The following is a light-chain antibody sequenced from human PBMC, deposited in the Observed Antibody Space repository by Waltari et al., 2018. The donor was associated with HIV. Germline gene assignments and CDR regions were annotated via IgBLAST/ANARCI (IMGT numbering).Light chain of an antibody. J-gene: IGKJ3*01. Sequence: EIFLTQSPPTLSLSPGERATLSCRASQSVSNYLAWYQQRPGLPPRLLIYDVSVRATGVPDRFSGSGSGTNFSLTISSLEVDDFAFYYCQQRSNWPGTFGPGTKVDLK. CDR3: QQRSNWPGT. CDR2: DVS. V-gene: IGKV3-11*01. CDR1: QSVSNY.